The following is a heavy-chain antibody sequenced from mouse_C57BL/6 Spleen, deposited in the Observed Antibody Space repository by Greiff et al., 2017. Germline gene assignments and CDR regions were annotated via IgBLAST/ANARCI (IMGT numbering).Heavy chain of an antibody. J-gene: IGHJ4*01. CDR2: IYPGSGST. Sequence: QVQLQQPGAELVKPGASVKMSCKASGYTFTSYWITWVKQRPGQGLEWIGDIYPGSGSTNYNEKFKSKATLTVDTSSSTAYMQLSSLTSEDSAVYYCERCTTVVGYAMDYWGQGTSVTVSS. D-gene: IGHD1-1*01. CDR3: ERCTTVVGYAMDY. CDR1: GYTFTSYW. V-gene: IGHV1-55*01.